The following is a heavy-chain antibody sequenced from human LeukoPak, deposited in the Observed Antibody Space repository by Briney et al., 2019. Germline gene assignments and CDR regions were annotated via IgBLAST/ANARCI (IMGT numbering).Heavy chain of an antibody. CDR2: IHYTGST. Sequence: SETLSLTCTVSGGSISSYYWSWIRQSPGKGLEWIGYIHYTGSTNYNPSLKSRVTMLIDTSKNQFSLKLSSVTAADTAVYYCARGRYSAGDNWFDPWGQGTLVTVSS. CDR3: ARGRYSAGDNWFDP. CDR1: GGSISSYY. V-gene: IGHV4-59*01. D-gene: IGHD3-9*01. J-gene: IGHJ5*02.